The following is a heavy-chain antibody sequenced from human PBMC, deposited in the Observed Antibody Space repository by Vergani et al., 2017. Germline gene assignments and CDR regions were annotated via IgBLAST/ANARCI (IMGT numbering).Heavy chain of an antibody. Sequence: QVQLQESGPGLVKPSETLSLTCTVSGGSISSYYWSWIRQPPGKGLEWIGYIYYSGSTNYNPSLKSRVTISVDTSKNQFSLKLSSVTAADTDVYYCARDLVGALNGFDPWGQGTLVTVSS. CDR1: GGSISSYY. D-gene: IGHD1-26*01. V-gene: IGHV4-59*01. CDR2: IYYSGST. J-gene: IGHJ5*02. CDR3: ARDLVGALNGFDP.